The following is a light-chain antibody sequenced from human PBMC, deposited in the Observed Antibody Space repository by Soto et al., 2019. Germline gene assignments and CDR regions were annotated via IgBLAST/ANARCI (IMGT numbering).Light chain of an antibody. CDR3: QQSYSAPRT. J-gene: IGKJ1*01. V-gene: IGKV1-39*01. Sequence: DIQMTQSPSSLSASVGDRVTITCRASQSISTYLNWYQQKPGKAPKLLIYDASRLQSGVPSRFSGGGSATDFTLTISNLQPEDFAAYYCQQSYSAPRTFGQGTKVEIK. CDR1: QSISTY. CDR2: DAS.